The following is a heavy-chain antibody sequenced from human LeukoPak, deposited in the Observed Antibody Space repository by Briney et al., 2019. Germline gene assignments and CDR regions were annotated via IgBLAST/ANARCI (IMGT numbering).Heavy chain of an antibody. D-gene: IGHD5-18*01. V-gene: IGHV4-38-2*02. CDR3: ARGPHTAMVMYYFDY. J-gene: IGHJ4*02. CDR2: IYYSGST. CDR1: GYSISSGYY. Sequence: SETLSLTCTVSGYSISSGYYWGWIRQPPGKGLEWIGSIYYSGSTYYNPSLKSRVTISVDTSKNQFSLKLSSVTAADTAVYYCARGPHTAMVMYYFDYWGQGTLVTVSS.